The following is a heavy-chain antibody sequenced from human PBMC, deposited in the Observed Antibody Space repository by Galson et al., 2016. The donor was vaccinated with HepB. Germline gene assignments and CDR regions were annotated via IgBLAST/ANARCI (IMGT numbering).Heavy chain of an antibody. CDR3: ARGVRNSGSYWLSAFDY. V-gene: IGHV7-4-1*02. J-gene: IGHJ4*02. CDR2: INTNTGNP. D-gene: IGHD1-26*01. Sequence: ASGYTFISYAMNWVRQAPGQGLEWMGWINTNTGNPTYAQGFTGRFVFSLDTSVSTAYLQMSSLKAEDTAVYYCARGVRNSGSYWLSAFDYWGQGTLVTVSS. CDR1: GYTFISYA.